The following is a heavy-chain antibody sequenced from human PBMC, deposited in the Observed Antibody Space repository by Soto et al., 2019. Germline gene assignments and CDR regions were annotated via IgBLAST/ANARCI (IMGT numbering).Heavy chain of an antibody. D-gene: IGHD3-3*01. J-gene: IGHJ6*02. CDR1: GYTFTSDG. CDR2: ISAYNGNT. CDR3: ARGTATYDFWSGYRNYYYGMDV. Sequence: SVKVACRASGYTFTSDGISWVRQAPVQGLEWMGWISAYNGNTNYAQKLQGRVTMTTDTSTSTAYMELRSLRPDDTAVYYCARGTATYDFWSGYRNYYYGMDVWGQWTTVTVSS. V-gene: IGHV1-18*01.